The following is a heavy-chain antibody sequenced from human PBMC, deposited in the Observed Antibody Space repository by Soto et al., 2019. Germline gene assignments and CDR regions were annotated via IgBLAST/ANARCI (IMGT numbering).Heavy chain of an antibody. Sequence: GGSLRLSCVPSGFTFSHYWMSWVRQAPGKGLEWVAAIKEDGSDTNYVDSVEGRFTVSRDNPKNSLYLQMNSLTAEDTAVYYCARDLLYCSGGTCYYVFDYCGRGPLVTVSS. CDR2: IKEDGSDT. D-gene: IGHD2-15*01. CDR1: GFTFSHYW. V-gene: IGHV3-7*01. J-gene: IGHJ4*02. CDR3: ARDLLYCSGGTCYYVFDY.